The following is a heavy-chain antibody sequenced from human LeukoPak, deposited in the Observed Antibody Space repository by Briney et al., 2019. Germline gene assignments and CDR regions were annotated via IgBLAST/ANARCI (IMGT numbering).Heavy chain of an antibody. J-gene: IGHJ4*02. CDR3: ARAVGATSWGGFDY. Sequence: GGSLRLSCAASGFTFSDYYMSWIRQAPGKGLEWVSYITSSGRTMYYADSVTGRFTIFRDNAKNSLYLQMNSLRAEDTAVYYCARAVGATSWGGFDYWGQGTLVTVSS. D-gene: IGHD1-26*01. CDR1: GFTFSDYY. V-gene: IGHV3-11*01. CDR2: ITSSGRTM.